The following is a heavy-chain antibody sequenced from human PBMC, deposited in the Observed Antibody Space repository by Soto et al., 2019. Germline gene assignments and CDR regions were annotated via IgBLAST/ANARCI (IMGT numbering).Heavy chain of an antibody. J-gene: IGHJ1*01. Sequence: EVQLVESGGGLIQPGGSLRLSCAASGFTVSSNYMSWVRQAPGKGLEWVSVIYSGGSTYYADSVKGRFTISRENSKNTLYRQMSSLRAEDTAVYYCARDRVESGYPEYFQHWGQGTLVTDSS. CDR3: ARDRVESGYPEYFQH. CDR2: IYSGGST. CDR1: GFTVSSNY. D-gene: IGHD3-22*01. V-gene: IGHV3-53*01.